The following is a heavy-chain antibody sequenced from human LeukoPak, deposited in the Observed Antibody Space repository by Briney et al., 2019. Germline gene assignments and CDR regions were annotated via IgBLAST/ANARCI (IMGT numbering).Heavy chain of an antibody. Sequence: PGRSLRLSCAASGFNFNTYDMHWVRQAPGKGLEWVAVISYDARIKYYADSVKGRFTISRDNSENTLYLQMNSLGAEDTALYYCATEYYDFLTAKYWGGYDYWGRGTLVIVSS. V-gene: IGHV3-30-3*01. CDR3: ATEYYDFLTAKYWGGYDY. CDR1: GFNFNTYD. CDR2: ISYDARIK. J-gene: IGHJ4*02. D-gene: IGHD3-9*01.